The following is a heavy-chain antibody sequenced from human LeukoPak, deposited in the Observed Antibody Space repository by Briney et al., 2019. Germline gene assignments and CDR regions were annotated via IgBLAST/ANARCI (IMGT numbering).Heavy chain of an antibody. D-gene: IGHD6-19*01. Sequence: GGSLRLSYAASGFTFSNYAMNWVRQAPGKGLEWVSAISGDGGYTYYADSVKGRFTISRDNSKNTLYVQMSSLRAEDTAVYHCAKDSVLIGVAALDYWGQGTLVTVSS. CDR3: AKDSVLIGVAALDY. CDR1: GFTFSNYA. CDR2: ISGDGGYT. V-gene: IGHV3-23*01. J-gene: IGHJ4*02.